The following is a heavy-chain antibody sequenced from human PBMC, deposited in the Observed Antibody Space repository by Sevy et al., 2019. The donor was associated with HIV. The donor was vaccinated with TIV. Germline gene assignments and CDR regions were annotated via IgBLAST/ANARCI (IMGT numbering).Heavy chain of an antibody. CDR1: GYSISSGYY. CDR3: AREGAYYDYGSGSNRENAFDI. Sequence: SETLSLTCAVSGYSISSGYYWGWIRQPPGKGLEWIGSIYHSGSTYYNPSLKSRVTISVDTSKNQFSLKLSSVTAADTAVYYCAREGAYYDYGSGSNRENAFDIWGQRTMVTVSS. CDR2: IYHSGST. J-gene: IGHJ3*02. D-gene: IGHD3-10*01. V-gene: IGHV4-38-2*02.